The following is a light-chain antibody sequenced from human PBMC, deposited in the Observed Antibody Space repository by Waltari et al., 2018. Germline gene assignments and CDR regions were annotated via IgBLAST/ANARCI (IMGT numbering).Light chain of an antibody. CDR2: EVN. Sequence: QSALTQPPSASGSPGQSVTISCTGTSSDVGAYDYVSWYQHPQDKAPKLIIFEVNKWPSGVPDRFSGSKSGNTASLTVSGLQAEDEADYYCSSYAGTDNFVVFGGGTKLTVL. CDR3: SSYAGTDNFVV. V-gene: IGLV2-8*01. CDR1: SSDVGAYDY. J-gene: IGLJ2*01.